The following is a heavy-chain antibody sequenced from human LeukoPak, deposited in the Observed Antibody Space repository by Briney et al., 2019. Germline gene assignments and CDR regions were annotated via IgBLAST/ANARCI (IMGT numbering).Heavy chain of an antibody. V-gene: IGHV4-59*12. J-gene: IGHJ4*02. D-gene: IGHD2-15*01. CDR3: ARRNRYCNGGSCAHHHDS. Sequence: SSETLSLTCTVSSHSITNNYFGWIRQSPGKGLEWIAEISYIGTTFYNPSLESRVSISLDTSKNQFSLKLNAVTAADTALYYCARRNRYCNGGSCAHHHDSWGQGTLVIVSS. CDR1: SHSITNNY. CDR2: ISYIGTT.